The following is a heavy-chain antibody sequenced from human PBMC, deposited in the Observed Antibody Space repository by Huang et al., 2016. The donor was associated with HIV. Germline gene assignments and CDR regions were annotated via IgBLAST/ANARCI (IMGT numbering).Heavy chain of an antibody. CDR2: VYTGGSG. D-gene: IGHD1-26*01. CDR3: ARGRGGTHSYFFYSMDV. Sequence: QVQLQESGPGLVQPSQTLSLICTVSGDSISSGAFYWTWIRQSAGGGGQWSGHVYTGGSGLYNGSLRSRVTIALDTSKNQLSLNLRSVTAADTALYFCARGRGGTHSYFFYSMDVWGAGTAVIVSS. V-gene: IGHV4-61*09. J-gene: IGHJ6*03. CDR1: GDSISSGAFY.